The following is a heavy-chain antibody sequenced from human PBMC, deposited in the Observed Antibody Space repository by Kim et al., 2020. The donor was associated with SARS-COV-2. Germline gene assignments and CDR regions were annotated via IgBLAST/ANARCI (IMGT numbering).Heavy chain of an antibody. J-gene: IGHJ4*02. V-gene: IGHV3-23*01. Sequence: GRGDSKYCADSVKGRFTISRDNSKNTLYLQMNSLRAEDTAVYYCASWFDYWGQGTLVTVSS. CDR3: ASWFDY. CDR2: GRGDSK.